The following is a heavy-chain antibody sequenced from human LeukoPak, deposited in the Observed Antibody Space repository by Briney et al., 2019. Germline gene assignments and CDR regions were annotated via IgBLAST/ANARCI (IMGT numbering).Heavy chain of an antibody. Sequence: GSLRLSCAASGFTFTDYSMSWIRQAPGKGLEWLSYITSSGGDLHYADSVKGRFTLSRDNGKNSLHLQMNSLRAEDTAVYYCARDMWYFGDSGPDYWGQGALVAVSS. CDR3: ARDMWYFGDSGPDY. V-gene: IGHV3-11*01. CDR1: GFTFTDYS. CDR2: ITSSGGDL. D-gene: IGHD1-26*01. J-gene: IGHJ4*02.